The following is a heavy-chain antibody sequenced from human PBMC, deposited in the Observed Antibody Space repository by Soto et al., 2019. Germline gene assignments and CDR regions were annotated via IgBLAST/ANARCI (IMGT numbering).Heavy chain of an antibody. CDR3: ARHVREFSRPGSYDFFEY. CDR1: GDSISGDTYF. V-gene: IGHV4-39*01. D-gene: IGHD3-10*01. J-gene: IGHJ4*02. CDR2: MFYRGST. Sequence: PSETLSLTCTVSGDSISGDTYFWGWIRQPPGKGLEWIGNMFYRGSTYYNPSLKSRVSVVVDKSKNQLSLRLSSMTAADTAVYYCARHVREFSRPGSYDFFEYWGKGIQVT.